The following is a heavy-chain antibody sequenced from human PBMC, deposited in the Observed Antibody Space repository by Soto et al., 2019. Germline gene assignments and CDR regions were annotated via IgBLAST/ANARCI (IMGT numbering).Heavy chain of an antibody. J-gene: IGHJ6*02. CDR2: IYYSGST. V-gene: IGHV4-30-4*01. Sequence: ETLSLTCSVSGASISSGDYYSNWIRQPPVWGLEWIGHIYYSGSTYYNSSLKSRVTISLDTSKNQFSLKLSSVTAADTAVYYCAGQPTAGSYYDLGSYYYYYAMDVCGQGTTVT. CDR3: AGQPTAGSYYDLGSYYYYYAMDV. CDR1: GASISSGDYY. D-gene: IGHD3-10*01.